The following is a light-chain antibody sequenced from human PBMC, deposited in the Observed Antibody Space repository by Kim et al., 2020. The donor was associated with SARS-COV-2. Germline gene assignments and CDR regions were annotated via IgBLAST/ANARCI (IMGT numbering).Light chain of an antibody. Sequence: EIVMTQSPATLSVSPGERATLSCRASQSVSSNLAWYQQKPGQAPSLLIYGASTRATGIPSRFSGSGSGTEFTLTISSLQSEDFAVFSCQQYNNCPYTFGQGTKLEI. J-gene: IGKJ2*01. CDR1: QSVSSN. CDR3: QQYNNCPYT. CDR2: GAS. V-gene: IGKV3-15*01.